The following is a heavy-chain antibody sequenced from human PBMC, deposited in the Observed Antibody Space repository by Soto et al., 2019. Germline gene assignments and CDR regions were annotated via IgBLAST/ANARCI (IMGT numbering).Heavy chain of an antibody. CDR1: EHTSTIYY. Sequence: QAHLVQSGAEVRKPGASVKVSCQALEHTSTIYYIHWVRQARGQGLEWMGLINADSGDTTYAEDFRGRVTFTRDTSTSTFHMELSRLRLDDTAMYFCATRDYDILTGYLHIWGQGTLITVSS. CDR2: INADSGDT. V-gene: IGHV1-2*02. J-gene: IGHJ1*01. CDR3: ATRDYDILTGYLHI. D-gene: IGHD3-9*01.